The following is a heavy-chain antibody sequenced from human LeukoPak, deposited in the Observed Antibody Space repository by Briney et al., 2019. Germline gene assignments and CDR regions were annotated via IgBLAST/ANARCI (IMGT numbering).Heavy chain of an antibody. CDR3: AKGGRGRHYYYYAMDD. D-gene: IGHD3-16*01. V-gene: IGHV3-30*18. CDR1: GFSFASYA. Sequence: GGSLRLSCEGSGFSFASYAMHWVRQAPGKGLEWVAIVLYDGNIEYYADSVKGRFTISRDNSKNTLFLQMNSLGAEDTAVYYWAKGGRGRHYYYYAMDDWGQGPTVTVPS. J-gene: IGHJ6*02. CDR2: VLYDGNIE.